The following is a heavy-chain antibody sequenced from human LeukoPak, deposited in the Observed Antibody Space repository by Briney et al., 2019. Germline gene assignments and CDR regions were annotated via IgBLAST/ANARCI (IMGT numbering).Heavy chain of an antibody. J-gene: IGHJ5*02. V-gene: IGHV3-23*01. D-gene: IGHD3-10*01. CDR3: AKDFSYYYGSGRPNWFDP. Sequence: GGSLRLSCAASVFTFSSYAMSWVRQARGKGLEGVSAISGSGGSTYYADSVKGRFTISRDNSKNTLYLQMNSLRAEDTAVYYCAKDFSYYYGSGRPNWFDPWGQGTLVTVSS. CDR1: VFTFSSYA. CDR2: ISGSGGST.